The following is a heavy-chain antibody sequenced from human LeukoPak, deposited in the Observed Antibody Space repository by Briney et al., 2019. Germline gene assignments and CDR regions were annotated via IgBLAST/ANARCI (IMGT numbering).Heavy chain of an antibody. D-gene: IGHD6-19*01. CDR1: GGSISSYY. CDR2: IYYSGST. Sequence: PSETLSLTCTVSGGSISSYYWSWIRQPPGKGLEWIGYIYYSGSTNYNPSLKSRVTISVDTSKSQFSLKLSSVTAADTAVYYCATPLGTSGWYYFDYWGQGTLVTVSS. V-gene: IGHV4-59*01. J-gene: IGHJ4*02. CDR3: ATPLGTSGWYYFDY.